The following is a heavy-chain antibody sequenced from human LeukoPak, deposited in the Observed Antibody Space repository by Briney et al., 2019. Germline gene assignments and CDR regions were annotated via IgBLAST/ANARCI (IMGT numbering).Heavy chain of an antibody. J-gene: IGHJ4*02. D-gene: IGHD6-6*01. CDR3: ANLAVRPGY. CDR2: MSSNSGDT. V-gene: IGHV1-8*01. Sequence: ASVKVSCKASGYTFTSYDINWVRQATGQGPEWMGWMSSNSGDTGYAQNFQGRVTMTRDTSISTAYMELSSLRSEDTAVYYCANLAVRPGYWGQGTLVTVSS. CDR1: GYTFTSYD.